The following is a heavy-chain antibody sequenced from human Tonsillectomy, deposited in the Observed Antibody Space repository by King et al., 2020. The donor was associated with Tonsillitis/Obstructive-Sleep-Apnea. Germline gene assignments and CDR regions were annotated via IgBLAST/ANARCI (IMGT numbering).Heavy chain of an antibody. V-gene: IGHV4-59*08. CDR2: IYYSGST. J-gene: IGHJ4*02. CDR1: GGSISSYY. CDR3: ARHTLGGGYYARPINY. D-gene: IGHD1-26*01. Sequence: QLQESGPGLVKPSETLSLTCSVSGGSISSYYWSWIRQPPGKGLEWIGYIYYSGSTNYNPSLKSRVTISVDTSKNQFSLKLSSVTAADTAVYYCARHTLGGGYYARPINYWGQGTLVTVSS.